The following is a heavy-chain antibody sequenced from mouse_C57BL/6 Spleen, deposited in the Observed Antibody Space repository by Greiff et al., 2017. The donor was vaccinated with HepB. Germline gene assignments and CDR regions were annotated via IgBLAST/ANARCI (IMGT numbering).Heavy chain of an antibody. CDR3: ARGGGGYYLPEYFDV. Sequence: QVQLQQPGTELVKPGASVKLSCKASGYTFTSYWMHWVKQRPGQGLEWIGNINPSNGGTNYNEKFKSKATLTVDKSSSTAYMQLSSLTSEDSAVYYCARGGGGYYLPEYFDVWGTGTTVTVSS. V-gene: IGHV1-53*01. CDR2: INPSNGGT. D-gene: IGHD2-3*01. J-gene: IGHJ1*03. CDR1: GYTFTSYW.